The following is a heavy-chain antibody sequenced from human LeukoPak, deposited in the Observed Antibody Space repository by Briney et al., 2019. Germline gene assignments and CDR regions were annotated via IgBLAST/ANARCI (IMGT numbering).Heavy chain of an antibody. CDR1: GFTFSSYA. CDR2: IKQDGSEK. Sequence: GGSLRLSCAASGFTFSSYAMHWVRQAPGKGLEWVANIKQDGSEKYYVDSVKGRFTISRDNAKNSLYLQLNSLRAEDTAVYYCARVFISGIVVVPAAQINYYYYYYMDVWGKGTTVTVSS. V-gene: IGHV3-7*01. J-gene: IGHJ6*03. CDR3: ARVFISGIVVVPAAQINYYYYYYMDV. D-gene: IGHD2-2*01.